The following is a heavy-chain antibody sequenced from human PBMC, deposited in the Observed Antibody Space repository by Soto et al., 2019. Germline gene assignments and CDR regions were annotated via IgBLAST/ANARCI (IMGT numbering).Heavy chain of an antibody. V-gene: IGHV3-53*04. CDR1: GFSVSSNY. Sequence: EVQLMESGGGLVQPGGSLRLSCAASGFSVSSNYMSWVRQAPGKGLEWVSAIYSGGNTFYADSVKGRFTISRHNSNNTVFLQMNSLRTEDTAVYYCARDREEYSSDWGQGTLVTVSS. J-gene: IGHJ4*02. CDR3: ARDREEYSSD. CDR2: IYSGGNT. D-gene: IGHD6-19*01.